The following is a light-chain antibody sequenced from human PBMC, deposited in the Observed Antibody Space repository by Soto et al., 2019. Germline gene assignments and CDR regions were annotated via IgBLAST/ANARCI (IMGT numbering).Light chain of an antibody. CDR1: QSVSNW. V-gene: IGKV1-5*03. CDR3: QQYNTYLYT. CDR2: KAS. J-gene: IGKJ2*01. Sequence: DIQMTQSPSTLSASVGDRVTITCRASQSVSNWLAWYQQKPGKAPKILIYKASSLESGVPSRFSGSGSGTEFTLTISSLRPDDFATYYCQQYNTYLYTFGQGTRLDIK.